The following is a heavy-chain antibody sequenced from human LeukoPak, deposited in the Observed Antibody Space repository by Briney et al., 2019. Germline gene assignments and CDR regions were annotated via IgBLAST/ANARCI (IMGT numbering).Heavy chain of an antibody. CDR1: GGSISSDY. CDR3: ARTFDSGSADF. J-gene: IGHJ4*02. D-gene: IGHD6-6*01. V-gene: IGHV4-59*01. CDR2: IHNSGTT. Sequence: SETLSLTCTVSGGSISSDYWSWIRQPPGKGLEWIAYIHNSGTTNYNPSLKSRVTMSVDTSKNQFSLKVNSVTTADTAVYYCARTFDSGSADFWGQGTLVTVSS.